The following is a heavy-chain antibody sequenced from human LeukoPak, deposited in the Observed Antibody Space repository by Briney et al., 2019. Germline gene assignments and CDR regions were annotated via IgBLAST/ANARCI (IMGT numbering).Heavy chain of an antibody. Sequence: SETLSLTCTVSSGSISSYYWNWLRQPAGKGLEWIGRIYTSGSTNYNPSLKSRVTISVDTSKNQFSLKLSSVTAAGTAVYYCARVTKRLLLRPITQFEPWGQGTLVTVSS. D-gene: IGHD2-15*01. CDR1: SGSISSYY. V-gene: IGHV4-4*07. CDR3: ARVTKRLLLRPITQFEP. J-gene: IGHJ5*02. CDR2: IYTSGST.